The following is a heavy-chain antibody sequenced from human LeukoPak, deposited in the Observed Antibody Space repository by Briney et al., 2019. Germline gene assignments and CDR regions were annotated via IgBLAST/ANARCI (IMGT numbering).Heavy chain of an antibody. V-gene: IGHV4-4*02. CDR3: ARDSSVDYYFDY. CDR1: GGSISSSNW. Sequence: SETLSLTCAVSGGSISSSNWWSWARQPPGKGLEWIGEIYHSGSTNYNPSLKSRVTISVDKSKNQFSLKLSSVTAADTAVYYCARDSSVDYYFDYWGQGTLVTVSS. D-gene: IGHD3-9*01. J-gene: IGHJ4*02. CDR2: IYHSGST.